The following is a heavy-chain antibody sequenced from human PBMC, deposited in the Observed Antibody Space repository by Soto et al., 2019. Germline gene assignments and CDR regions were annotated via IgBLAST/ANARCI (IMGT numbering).Heavy chain of an antibody. CDR3: ARARYCSSTSCSRGYNWFDP. J-gene: IGHJ5*02. CDR2: IIHSGGT. Sequence: QVQLQQWGAGLLKPSETLSLTCAVYGGSFSGYYWSWIRQPPGKGRDGVGEIIHSGGTNYNPSIKRRVTISVDTSRNQFSLKLSSVTAADTAVYYCARARYCSSTSCSRGYNWFDPWGQGTLVTVSS. V-gene: IGHV4-34*12. CDR1: GGSFSGYY. D-gene: IGHD2-2*01.